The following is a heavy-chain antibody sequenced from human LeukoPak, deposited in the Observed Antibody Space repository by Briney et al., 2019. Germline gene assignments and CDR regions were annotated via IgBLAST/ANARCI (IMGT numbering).Heavy chain of an antibody. V-gene: IGHV3-7*01. CDR1: GFTFSSYW. CDR3: KSGGAAPGSFDY. J-gene: IGHJ4*02. D-gene: IGHD1-1*01. CDR2: IKYDGNEE. Sequence: GGSLRLSCAASGFTFSSYWMSWMRQAPGKGLEWVANIKYDGNEEYYVDSVKGRFTISRDNAKNSLYLQLNSLRVEDTAVYYCKSGGAAPGSFDYWGQGTLFTASP.